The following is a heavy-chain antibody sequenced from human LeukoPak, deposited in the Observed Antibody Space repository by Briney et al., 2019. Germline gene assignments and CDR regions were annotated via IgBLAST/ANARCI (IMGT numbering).Heavy chain of an antibody. CDR3: ARGYHGPGGTYFDH. V-gene: IGHV3-30*09. Sequence: PGGSLRLSCAASGFNFKTHSIHWVRQAPGKGLDWVAGISYDGDNKYYADSVKGRFAVSRDNSKNTVDLQMDSLTPEDTGLYYCARGYHGPGGTYFDHWGQGSLVTVSS. J-gene: IGHJ4*02. CDR1: GFNFKTHS. D-gene: IGHD3-10*01. CDR2: ISYDGDNK.